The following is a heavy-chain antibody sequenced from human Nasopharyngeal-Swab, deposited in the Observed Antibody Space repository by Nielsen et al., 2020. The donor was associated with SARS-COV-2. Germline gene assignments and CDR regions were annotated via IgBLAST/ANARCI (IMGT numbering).Heavy chain of an antibody. D-gene: IGHD5-18*01. Sequence: RQAPGKGLEWIGEINHSGSTNYNPSLKSRVTISVDTSKNQFSLKLSSLNAADMDVYYCAREGRIIQLWSGGFDPWGQGTLVTVSS. J-gene: IGHJ5*02. V-gene: IGHV4-34*01. CDR2: INHSGST. CDR3: AREGRIIQLWSGGFDP.